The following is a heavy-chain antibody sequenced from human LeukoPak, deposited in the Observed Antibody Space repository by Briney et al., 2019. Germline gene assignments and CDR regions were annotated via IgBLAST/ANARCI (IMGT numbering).Heavy chain of an antibody. CDR1: GGSISSGGYY. Sequence: PSQTLSLTCTVSGGSISSGGYYWSWIRQHPGKGLEWIGYIYYSGSTYYNPSLKSRVTISVDTSKNQFSLKLSSVTAADTAVYYCARDYYYGSGSYPPPSNWFDPWGQGTLVTVSS. D-gene: IGHD3-10*01. CDR3: ARDYYYGSGSYPPPSNWFDP. V-gene: IGHV4-31*03. J-gene: IGHJ5*02. CDR2: IYYSGST.